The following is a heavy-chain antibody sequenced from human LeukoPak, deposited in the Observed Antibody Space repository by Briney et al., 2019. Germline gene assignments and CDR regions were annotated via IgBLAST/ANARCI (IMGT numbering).Heavy chain of an antibody. Sequence: GGSLRLSCAASGFTVSNSYMAWVRQAPGKGLEWVSFIYNSGTTSHADSVKGRFTISRDNSKNTLFLQMNSLRADDTAVYFCAKDQKSIAATGYDYWGQGTLVTVSS. CDR1: GFTVSNSY. CDR3: AKDQKSIAATGYDY. D-gene: IGHD6-13*01. CDR2: IYNSGTT. J-gene: IGHJ4*02. V-gene: IGHV3-53*01.